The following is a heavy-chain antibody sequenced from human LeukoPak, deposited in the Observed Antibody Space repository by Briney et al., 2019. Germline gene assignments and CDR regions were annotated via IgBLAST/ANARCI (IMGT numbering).Heavy chain of an antibody. CDR1: GFTFNNYA. CDR3: AREGYDYDILTGYYGRRFDY. V-gene: IGHV3-30-3*01. Sequence: GRSLRLSCAASGFTFNNYAMHWVRQAPGKGLEWVAVISYDGSNKYYADSVKGRFTISRDNSRNTLYLQMNSLRAEDTAEYYCAREGYDYDILTGYYGRRFDYWGQGTLVTVSS. CDR2: ISYDGSNK. J-gene: IGHJ4*02. D-gene: IGHD3-9*01.